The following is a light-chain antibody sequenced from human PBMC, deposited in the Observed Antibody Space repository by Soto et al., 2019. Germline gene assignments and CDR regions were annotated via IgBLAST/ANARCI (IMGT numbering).Light chain of an antibody. Sequence: DIQMTQSPSSLSASVGDRVTITCRTSQSIRNDLGWYQQKPGKAPKRLMYGASALQSGVPSRFSGSGSGTEFTLTISSLQPEDFATYYCLHQNNYLALSFGGGTRVEIK. J-gene: IGKJ4*01. CDR1: QSIRND. CDR2: GAS. V-gene: IGKV1-17*01. CDR3: LHQNNYLALS.